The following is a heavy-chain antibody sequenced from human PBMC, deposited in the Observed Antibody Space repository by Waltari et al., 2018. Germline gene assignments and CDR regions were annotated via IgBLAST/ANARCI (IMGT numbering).Heavy chain of an antibody. V-gene: IGHV3-30-3*01. CDR2: VSVDGNIS. CDR3: ARDPRGDASFYYHMDV. D-gene: IGHD2-2*01. CDR1: GFSFRTYP. J-gene: IGHJ6*03. Sequence: QGQLVESGGGVVQPGRSLRLSCEVSGFSFRTYPMHWVRQAPGKGLEWVAVVSVDGNISDYADAVKGRFTISRDNSESTLYLQMNSLRAEDTAVYCCARDPRGDASFYYHMDVWGRGTTVTVSS.